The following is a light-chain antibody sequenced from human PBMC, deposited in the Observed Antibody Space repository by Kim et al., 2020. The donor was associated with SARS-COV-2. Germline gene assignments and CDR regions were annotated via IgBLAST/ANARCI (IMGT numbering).Light chain of an antibody. Sequence: QSLLTQPPSASGNPGQRVTISCSGGSSNIGRNTVNWYQHLPGTAPRLVIYSNNHRPSGVPDRFSGSKSGTSASLAISGLQSEDVADYFCEAWDESLNARVFGGGTQLTVL. CDR2: SNN. CDR1: SSNIGRNT. CDR3: EAWDESLNARV. V-gene: IGLV1-44*01. J-gene: IGLJ3*02.